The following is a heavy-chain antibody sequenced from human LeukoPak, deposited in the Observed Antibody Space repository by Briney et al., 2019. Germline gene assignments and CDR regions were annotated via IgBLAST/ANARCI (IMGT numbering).Heavy chain of an antibody. D-gene: IGHD3-3*01. Sequence: ASVKVSCKASGYTFTSYDINWVRQATGQGLEWMGWTNPNSGNTGYAQKFQGRVTMTRNTSISTAYMELSSLRSEDTAVYYCARGGGDYDFWSGYYSGRAFDIWGQGTMVTVSS. CDR1: GYTFTSYD. CDR2: TNPNSGNT. J-gene: IGHJ3*02. V-gene: IGHV1-8*01. CDR3: ARGGGDYDFWSGYYSGRAFDI.